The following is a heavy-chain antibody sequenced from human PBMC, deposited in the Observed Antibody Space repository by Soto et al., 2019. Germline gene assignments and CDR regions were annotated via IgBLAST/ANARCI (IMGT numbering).Heavy chain of an antibody. D-gene: IGHD2-2*01. V-gene: IGHV3-30-3*01. CDR1: GSSFSSYP. CDR2: ISYDGSSK. J-gene: IGHJ6*02. Sequence: VQLVESGGGVVQPGRSLRLSCAASGSSFSSYPMHWVRQAPGKGLEWVAVISYDGSSKYYADSVKGRLTISRDNSKNTLYLQMNSLRTEDTALYYCARARPHCSSTTCYDDYYGMDVWGQGTTVTVSS. CDR3: ARARPHCSSTTCYDDYYGMDV.